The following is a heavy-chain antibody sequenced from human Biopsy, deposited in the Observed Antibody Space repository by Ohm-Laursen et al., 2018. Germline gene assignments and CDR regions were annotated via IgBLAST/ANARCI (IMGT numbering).Heavy chain of an antibody. CDR3: ARQVDFWSGYVDY. D-gene: IGHD3-3*01. V-gene: IGHV4-39*01. CDR2: IYYSGNT. Sequence: SDTLSLTCTVSGGSISDSTYHWGWIRQSPGKGLEWIGNIYYSGNTDHSPSLKSRVTISVDTSNNQFPLKLRSVTAADTAVYFCARQVDFWSGYVDYWGQGTLVAVSS. CDR1: GGSISDSTYH. J-gene: IGHJ4*02.